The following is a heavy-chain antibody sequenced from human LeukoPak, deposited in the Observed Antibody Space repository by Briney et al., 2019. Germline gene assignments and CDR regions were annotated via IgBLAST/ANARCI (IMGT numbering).Heavy chain of an antibody. D-gene: IGHD1-26*01. Sequence: SGTLSLTCTVSGGSISSYYWSWIRQPARKGLEWIGRIYTSGSTNYNPSLKSRVTMSVDTSKNQFSLKLSSVTAADTAVYYCARAQRDSGSYYYFDYWGQGTLVTVSS. J-gene: IGHJ4*02. CDR2: IYTSGST. V-gene: IGHV4-4*07. CDR1: GGSISSYY. CDR3: ARAQRDSGSYYYFDY.